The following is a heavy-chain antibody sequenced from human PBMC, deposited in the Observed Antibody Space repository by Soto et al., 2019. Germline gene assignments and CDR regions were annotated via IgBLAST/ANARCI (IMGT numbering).Heavy chain of an antibody. CDR2: ISSSGSTA. CDR3: TRAAWFPYLSFY. J-gene: IGHJ4*02. CDR1: GFTFSRFE. Sequence: PGGSLRLSCAASGFTFSRFELHWVRQAPGKGLEWISYISSSGSTAYYASSVEGRFTISRDNANNSVYLQKDSLRAEDTALYYCTRAAWFPYLSFYWGQGALVTVSS. V-gene: IGHV3-48*03. D-gene: IGHD3-10*01.